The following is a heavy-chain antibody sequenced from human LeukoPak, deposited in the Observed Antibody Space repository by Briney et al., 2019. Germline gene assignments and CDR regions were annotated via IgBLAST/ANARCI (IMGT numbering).Heavy chain of an antibody. CDR3: GKDLIPPLPGDSFF. J-gene: IGHJ3*01. CDR1: GFTFSSYA. Sequence: PGGSLRLSCAASGFTFSSYAMSWVRQAPGKGLEWVSAISGSGGSTYYADSVKGRFTISRDNSRNTLYLQMNSLRVEDTAVYYCGKDLIPPLPGDSFFWGQGTMVTVSS. CDR2: ISGSGGST. V-gene: IGHV3-23*01. D-gene: IGHD7-27*01.